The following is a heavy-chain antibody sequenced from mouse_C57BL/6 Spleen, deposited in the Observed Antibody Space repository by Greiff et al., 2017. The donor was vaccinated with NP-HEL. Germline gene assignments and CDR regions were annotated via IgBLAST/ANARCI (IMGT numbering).Heavy chain of an antibody. CDR3: ARGLIYYDYDRFAY. V-gene: IGHV1-22*01. D-gene: IGHD2-4*01. CDR1: GYTFTDYN. J-gene: IGHJ3*01. Sequence: VQLQQSGPELVKPGASVKMSCKASGYTFTDYNMHWVKQSHGKSLEWIGYINPNNGGTSYNQKFKGKATLTVNKSSSTAYMERRSLTSEDSAVYYCARGLIYYDYDRFAYWGQGTLVTVSA. CDR2: INPNNGGT.